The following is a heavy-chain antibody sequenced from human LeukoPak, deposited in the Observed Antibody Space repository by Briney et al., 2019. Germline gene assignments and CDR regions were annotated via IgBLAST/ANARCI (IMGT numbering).Heavy chain of an antibody. D-gene: IGHD2-21*01. J-gene: IGHJ4*02. V-gene: IGHV3-74*01. CDR3: AKDLHEIAADY. Sequence: GGSLRLSCEASGFTFSSFWMHWIRQAPGKGLVWVARIKGDGITTNYADPAKGRFTVSRDNAKNTVYLQMNSLRAEDTAVYYCAKDLHEIAADYWGQGTLVTVAS. CDR2: IKGDGITT. CDR1: GFTFSSFW.